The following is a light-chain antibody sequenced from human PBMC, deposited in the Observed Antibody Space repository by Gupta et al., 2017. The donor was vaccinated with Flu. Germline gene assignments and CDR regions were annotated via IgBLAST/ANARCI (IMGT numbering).Light chain of an antibody. CDR2: QDN. J-gene: IGLJ2*01. V-gene: IGLV3-1*01. Sequence: YEPTPPPSVAVSPGQTASITCSGDKLGDKYACWYQQKSGQSPMVVIYQDNKRPSGIPERFSGRNSGNTATLTISGTQAMDEADYYCQAWDSSIVILGGGTKVTVL. CDR3: QAWDSSIVI. CDR1: KLGDKY.